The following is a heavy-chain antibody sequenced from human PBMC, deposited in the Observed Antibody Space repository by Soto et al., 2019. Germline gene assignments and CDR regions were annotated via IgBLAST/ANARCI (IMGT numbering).Heavy chain of an antibody. J-gene: IGHJ4*02. V-gene: IGHV3-11*06. CDR2: ISSSSCYT. D-gene: IGHD2-2*01. CDR1: GFTFSDYY. Sequence: GGSLRLSCAASGFTFSDYYMSWIRQAPGKGLEWVSYISSSSCYTNYADSVKGRFTISRDNAKNSLYLQMNSLRAEDTAVDYCVRVGGYCSSTNGFALLPSRGYFAYWGQGTLGTVSS. CDR3: VRVGGYCSSTNGFALLPSRGYFAY.